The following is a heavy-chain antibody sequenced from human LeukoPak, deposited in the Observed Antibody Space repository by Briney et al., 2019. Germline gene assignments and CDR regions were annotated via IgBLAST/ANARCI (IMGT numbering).Heavy chain of an antibody. D-gene: IGHD6-19*01. CDR1: GGSVSSGSYY. CDR3: ARTEEGAVDY. Sequence: SETLSLTCTVSGGSVSSGSYYWSWIRQPPGKGLVWIGYIYYSGSTNYNPSLKSRVTISVDTSKNQFSLKLSSVTAADTAVYYCARTEEGAVDYWGQGTLVTVSS. CDR2: IYYSGST. V-gene: IGHV4-61*01. J-gene: IGHJ4*02.